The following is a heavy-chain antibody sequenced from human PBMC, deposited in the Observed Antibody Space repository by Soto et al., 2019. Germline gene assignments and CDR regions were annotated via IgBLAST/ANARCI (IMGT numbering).Heavy chain of an antibody. D-gene: IGHD6-19*01. CDR1: VFTFSSYA. J-gene: IGHJ5*02. V-gene: IGHV3-23*01. Sequence: GGSLRLSCAASVFTFSSYAMSWVRQAPGKGLEWVSAISGSGGSTYYADSVKGRFTISRDNSKNTLYLQMNSLRAEDTAVYYCAKAQRVTVARGWNWFDPWGQGTLVTVSS. CDR2: ISGSGGST. CDR3: AKAQRVTVARGWNWFDP.